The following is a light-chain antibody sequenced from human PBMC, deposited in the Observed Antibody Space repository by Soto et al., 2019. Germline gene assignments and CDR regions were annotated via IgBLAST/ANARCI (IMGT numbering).Light chain of an antibody. Sequence: EIVLTQSPGTLSSSPGERATLSCRASQSIDNRYLAWYQHKPGQAPRLLIYATSSRATGIPDRFGGSGSGTDFTLTINRLEPADFAVYYCQQRYRWPETFGQGTKVEIK. CDR2: ATS. J-gene: IGKJ1*01. CDR3: QQRYRWPET. V-gene: IGKV3D-20*02. CDR1: QSIDNRY.